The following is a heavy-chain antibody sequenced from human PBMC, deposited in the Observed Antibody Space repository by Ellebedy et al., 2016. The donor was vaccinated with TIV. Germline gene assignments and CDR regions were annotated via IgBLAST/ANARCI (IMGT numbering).Heavy chain of an antibody. CDR2: IDYSGSP. CDR1: GESISGYY. D-gene: IGHD5-18*01. V-gene: IGHV4-59*01. J-gene: IGHJ4*02. CDR3: ARALGYTGSASHYFDH. Sequence: GSLRLPXSVSGESISGYYWNWIRQSPGKGLEWIGYIDYSGSPNYSPSLRSRVTISQDTSKNQVSLKLTSVTAADTAVYYCARALGYTGSASHYFDHWGQGTLATV.